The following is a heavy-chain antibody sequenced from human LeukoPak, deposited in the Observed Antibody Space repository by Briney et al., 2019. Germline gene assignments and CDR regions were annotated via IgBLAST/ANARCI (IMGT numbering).Heavy chain of an antibody. Sequence: SETLSLTCSVSGDSISSSYYWGWIRPPPGKGLEWIGSIYYSGSTYYNPSLKSRVTISVDTSKNQVSLNLTSVNAADTAVYYCARDLDTNRWVTFDYWGQGALVTVSS. CDR2: IYYSGST. V-gene: IGHV4-39*07. D-gene: IGHD5-18*01. CDR3: ARDLDTNRWVTFDY. J-gene: IGHJ4*02. CDR1: GDSISSSYY.